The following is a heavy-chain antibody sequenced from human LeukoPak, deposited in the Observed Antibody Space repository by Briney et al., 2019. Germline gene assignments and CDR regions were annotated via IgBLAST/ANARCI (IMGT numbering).Heavy chain of an antibody. Sequence: SETLSLTCAVYGGSFSSYYWSWIRQPPGKGLEWIGYIYYSGSTNYNPSLKSRVTISVDTSKNQFSLKLSSVTAADTAVYYCAADSGYDMRVRFFDYWGQGTLVTVSS. CDR2: IYYSGST. J-gene: IGHJ4*02. D-gene: IGHD5-12*01. CDR1: GGSFSSYY. V-gene: IGHV4-59*01. CDR3: AADSGYDMRVRFFDY.